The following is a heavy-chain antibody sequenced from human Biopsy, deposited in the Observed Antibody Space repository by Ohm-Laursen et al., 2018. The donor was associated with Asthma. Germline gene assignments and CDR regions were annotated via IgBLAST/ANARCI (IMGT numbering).Heavy chain of an antibody. Sequence: GTLSLTCPVSGGSMTPTSHYWDWIRQAPGKGLEWIGYISYGGKTSYNPSLKNRVIISRDTSKNQFSLRLTSVTAADTAVYFCARRITIFGVVQKDHGMDAWGQGTTVIVSS. CDR2: ISYGGKT. J-gene: IGHJ6*02. CDR1: GGSMTPTSHY. V-gene: IGHV4-39*01. D-gene: IGHD3-3*01. CDR3: ARRITIFGVVQKDHGMDA.